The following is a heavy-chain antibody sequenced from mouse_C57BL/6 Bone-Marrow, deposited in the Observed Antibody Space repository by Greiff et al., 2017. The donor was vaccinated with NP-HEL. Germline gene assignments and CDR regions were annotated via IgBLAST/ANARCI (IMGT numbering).Heavy chain of an antibody. CDR3: ARGDPFAY. Sequence: QVQLQQPGAELVMPGASVKLSCKASGYTFTSYWMHWVKQRPGQGLEWIGEIDPSDSYTNYNQKFKGKSTLTVDNTSSTASMQLSGLTSEDAAVYYCARGDPFAYWGQGTLVTVSA. CDR1: GYTFTSYW. J-gene: IGHJ3*01. CDR2: IDPSDSYT. V-gene: IGHV1-69*01.